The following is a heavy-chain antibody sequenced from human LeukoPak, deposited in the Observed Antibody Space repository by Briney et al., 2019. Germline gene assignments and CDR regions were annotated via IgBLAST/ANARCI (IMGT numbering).Heavy chain of an antibody. CDR1: GGSISSYY. CDR3: ARAHQSERVLWFGELFFDY. CDR2: IYYGGST. D-gene: IGHD3-10*01. Sequence: SETLSLTCTVSGGSISSYYWSWVRQPPGKGLEWIGYIYYGGSTNYNPSLKSRVTISVDTSKNQFSLKLSSVTAADTAVYYCARAHQSERVLWFGELFFDYWGQGTLVTVSS. J-gene: IGHJ4*02. V-gene: IGHV4-59*01.